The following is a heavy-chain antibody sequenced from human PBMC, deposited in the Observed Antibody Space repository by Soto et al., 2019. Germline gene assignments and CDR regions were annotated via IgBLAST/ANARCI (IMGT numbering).Heavy chain of an antibody. CDR2: IYWNDYK. D-gene: IGHD6-6*01. V-gene: IGHV2-5*01. Sequence: QITLKESGPTLVKPTQTLTLTCTFSGFSLSTSGVGVGWIRQPPGKALEWLALIYWNDYKRYSPSLKSRLTIARDTSKNQEVLTMTNMDPVDTATYYCANRRGGIAARPDDAFDIWGKGTMVTVSS. J-gene: IGHJ3*02. CDR3: ANRRGGIAARPDDAFDI. CDR1: GFSLSTSGVG.